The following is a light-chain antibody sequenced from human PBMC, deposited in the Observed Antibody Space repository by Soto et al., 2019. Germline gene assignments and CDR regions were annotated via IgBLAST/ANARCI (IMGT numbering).Light chain of an antibody. J-gene: IGLJ2*01. CDR2: EVS. V-gene: IGLV2-8*01. CDR3: SSYAGSNNFD. CDR1: SSDVGGYNY. Sequence: QSVLTQPPSASGSPGQSVTISCTGTSSDVGGYNYVSWYQQHPGKAPKLMIYEVSKRPSGVPDRFSGSKSGNTASLTVSGLQAEDEADYYCSSYAGSNNFDVGGGTKLTVL.